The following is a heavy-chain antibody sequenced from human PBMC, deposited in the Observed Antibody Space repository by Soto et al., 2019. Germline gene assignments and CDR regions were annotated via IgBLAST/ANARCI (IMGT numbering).Heavy chain of an antibody. J-gene: IGHJ6*02. D-gene: IGHD3-9*01. CDR3: ATNSGLLRYSPMDV. Sequence: SETLSLTCTVSGGSISSYYWSWIRQPPGKGLEWIGYIYYSGSTNYNPSLKSRVTISVDTSKNQFSLKLSSVTAADTAVYYCATNSGLLRYSPMDVWGQGTTVTVSS. CDR2: IYYSGST. CDR1: GGSISSYY. V-gene: IGHV4-59*12.